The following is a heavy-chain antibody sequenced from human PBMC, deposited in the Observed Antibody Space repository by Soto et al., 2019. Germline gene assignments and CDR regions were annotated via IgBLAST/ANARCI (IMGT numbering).Heavy chain of an antibody. D-gene: IGHD2-2*01. J-gene: IGHJ6*02. CDR3: ARLQGYCIDTRCSGHCALDV. CDR2: FYYSGST. CDR1: GGSVSSSTYY. Sequence: SETLSLTCTVAGGSVSSSTYYWGWIRQPPGKGLEWIGTFYYSGSTYHNPSLKSRVTISVDTTKNQFFLKLNSVTAADTAVYYCARLQGYCIDTRCSGHCALDVWGQGTTVTVSS. V-gene: IGHV4-39*01.